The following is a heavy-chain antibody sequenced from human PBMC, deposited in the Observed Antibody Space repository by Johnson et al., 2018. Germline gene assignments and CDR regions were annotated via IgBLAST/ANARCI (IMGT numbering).Heavy chain of an antibody. J-gene: IGHJ6*03. CDR3: ARRDYYYYMDV. CDR1: GFTFSSYS. V-gene: IGHV3-48*01. Sequence: VQLVESGGGLVQXGGSLRLSCAASGFTFSSYSMNWVRQAPGKGLEWVSYISSSSSTIYYADSVKGRFPISRDNAKNSLYLQMNSLRAEDTAVYYCARRDYYYYMDVWGKGTTVTVSS. CDR2: ISSSSSTI.